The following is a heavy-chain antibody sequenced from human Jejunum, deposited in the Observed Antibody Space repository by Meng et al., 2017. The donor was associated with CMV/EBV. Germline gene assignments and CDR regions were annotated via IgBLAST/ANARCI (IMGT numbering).Heavy chain of an antibody. V-gene: IGHV3-23*01. CDR2: ISNTNSGRVT. J-gene: IGHJ2*01. Sequence: VTGVHQTQGKGIGWVPTISNTNSGRVTYYGGSVTSRYAISREASNDTSFLKMSSLRPEETALYYCAKDQGYCRGSGCPAGSHFDFWGRGTLVTVSS. D-gene: IGHD2-15*01. CDR3: AKDQGYCRGSGCPAGSHFDF.